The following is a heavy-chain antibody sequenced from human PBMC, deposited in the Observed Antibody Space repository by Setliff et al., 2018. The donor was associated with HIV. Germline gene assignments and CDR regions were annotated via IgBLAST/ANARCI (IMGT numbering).Heavy chain of an antibody. CDR3: ARFPHEREPKT. V-gene: IGHV4-39*01. CDR2: FYTTGN. Sequence: SETLSLTCTVFGDFISSSSYYWAWIRQPPGKGLEWIGSFYTTGNVYSPSFKSRVSISIDTAKTQLSFRLTSLSAADTAVYYCARFPHEREPKTWGQGTLVTVSS. D-gene: IGHD1-1*01. J-gene: IGHJ1*01. CDR1: GDFISSSSYY.